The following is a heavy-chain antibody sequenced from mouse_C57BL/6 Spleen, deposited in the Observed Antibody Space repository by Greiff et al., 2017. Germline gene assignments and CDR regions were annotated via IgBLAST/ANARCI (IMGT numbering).Heavy chain of an antibody. CDR2: INPSNGGT. D-gene: IGHD2-3*01. CDR1: GYTFTSYW. CDR3: ARTPSYDGYFAWFAY. Sequence: VQLQQPGTELVKPGASVKLSCKASGYTFTSYWMPWVKQRPGQGLEWIGNINPSNGGTNYNEKFKSKATLTVDKSSSTAYMQLSSLTSEDSAVYYCARTPSYDGYFAWFAYWGQGTLVTVSA. V-gene: IGHV1-53*01. J-gene: IGHJ3*01.